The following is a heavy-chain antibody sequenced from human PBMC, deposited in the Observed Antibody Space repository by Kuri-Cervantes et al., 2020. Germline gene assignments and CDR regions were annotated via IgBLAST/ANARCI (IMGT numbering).Heavy chain of an antibody. CDR1: GFTFSSYG. V-gene: IGHV3-30*03. J-gene: IGHJ6*02. CDR2: ISYDGSNK. CDR3: VRMGSGSYAQLHPYYYYYYGMDV. D-gene: IGHD3-10*01. Sequence: GESLKISCAASGFTFSSYGMHWVRQAPGKGLEWGAVISYDGSNKYYADSVTGRFTISRDNSKNTLYLQMNSLRAEDTAVYYCVRMGSGSYAQLHPYYYYYYGMDVWGQGTTVTVSS.